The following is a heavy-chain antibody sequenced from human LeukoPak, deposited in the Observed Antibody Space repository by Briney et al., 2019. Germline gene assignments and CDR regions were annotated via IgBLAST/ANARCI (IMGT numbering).Heavy chain of an antibody. Sequence: SQTLSLTCTVSGGSISSGGYYWSWIRQHPGKGLEWIGYIYYSGSTYYNPSLQSRVTISVDTSKNQFSLKLSSVTAADTAVYYCARAQTYMTTVVRYYFDYWGQGTLVTVSS. D-gene: IGHD4-23*01. V-gene: IGHV4-31*03. CDR1: GGSISSGGYY. CDR3: ARAQTYMTTVVRYYFDY. J-gene: IGHJ4*02. CDR2: IYYSGST.